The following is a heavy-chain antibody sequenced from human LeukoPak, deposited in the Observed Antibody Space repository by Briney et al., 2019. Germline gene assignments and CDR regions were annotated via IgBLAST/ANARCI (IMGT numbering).Heavy chain of an antibody. CDR1: GFTFSDYE. CDR3: ARGALHVFDY. J-gene: IGHJ4*02. D-gene: IGHD3-10*02. V-gene: IGHV3-48*03. Sequence: GGSLRLSCAASGFTFSDYEINWVRQAPGKGLEWISCISTSGSTTYYADSVKGRFTISRDNAKNSLFLQMDTLTAEDTAVYYCARGALHVFDYWGQGTPVTVSS. CDR2: ISTSGSTT.